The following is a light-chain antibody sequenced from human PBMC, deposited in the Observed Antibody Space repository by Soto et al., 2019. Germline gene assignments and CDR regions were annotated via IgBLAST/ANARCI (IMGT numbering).Light chain of an antibody. CDR2: DAS. J-gene: IGKJ1*01. CDR1: QSVSSY. Sequence: EIVLTQSPATLSLSPGERATLSCRASQSVSSYLTWYQQKPGQAPRLLIYDASNRATGIPPRFNGSGSGTDITLTISSLEPEDFAVYYCQQRSNWPWTFGQGTKVEIK. V-gene: IGKV3-11*01. CDR3: QQRSNWPWT.